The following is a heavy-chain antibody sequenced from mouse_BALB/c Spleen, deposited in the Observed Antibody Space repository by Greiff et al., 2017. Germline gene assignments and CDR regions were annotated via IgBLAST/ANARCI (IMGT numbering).Heavy chain of an antibody. J-gene: IGHJ4*01. D-gene: IGHD2-1*01. CDR3: ARRGNYVMDY. V-gene: IGHV1-4*02. Sequence: QVQLKQSAAELARPGASVKMSCKASGYTFTSYTMHWVKQRPGQGLEWIGYINPSSGYTEYNQKFKDKTTLTADKSSSTAYMQLSSLTSEDSAVYYCARRGNYVMDYWGQGTSVTVSS. CDR2: INPSSGYT. CDR1: GYTFTSYT.